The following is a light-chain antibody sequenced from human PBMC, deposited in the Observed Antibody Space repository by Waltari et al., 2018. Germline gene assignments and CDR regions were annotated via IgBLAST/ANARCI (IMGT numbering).Light chain of an antibody. CDR3: QSYDSSDLWV. J-gene: IGLJ3*02. CDR1: SGSIASNY. V-gene: IGLV6-57*01. CDR2: EDD. Sequence: NFMLTQPHSVSESPGKTVTISCTRSSGSIASNYVQWYQQRPGSSPTPVIFEDDQRPSGVPDRFSGSIDRSANSAALAISGLKTEDEADYYCQSYDSSDLWVFGGGTRLTVL.